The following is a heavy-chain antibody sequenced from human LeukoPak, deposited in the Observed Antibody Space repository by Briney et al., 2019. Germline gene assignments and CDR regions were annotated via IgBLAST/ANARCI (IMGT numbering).Heavy chain of an antibody. CDR1: GYTFTDYY. V-gene: IGHV1-2*02. J-gene: IGHJ6*03. Sequence: ASVKVSCKASGYTFTDYYMHWVRQAPGQGLEWMGWINPNSGGTNYAQKFQGRVTMTRDTSISTAYMELSRLRSDDTAVYYCARGGYFDWIPPYYYYYMDVWGKGTTVTVSS. D-gene: IGHD3-9*01. CDR3: ARGGYFDWIPPYYYYYMDV. CDR2: INPNSGGT.